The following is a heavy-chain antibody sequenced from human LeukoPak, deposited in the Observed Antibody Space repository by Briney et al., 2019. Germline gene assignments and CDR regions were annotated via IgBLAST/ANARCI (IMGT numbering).Heavy chain of an antibody. D-gene: IGHD3-10*01. CDR3: ARGRKVRGVAWWFDP. Sequence: ASVKVSCKASGYTFTSYDINWVRQATGQGLEWMGWMNPNSGNTGYAQKFQGRVTMTRNTSTSTASMELSSLTSEDTALYYCARGRKVRGVAWWFDPWGQGTLVTVSS. V-gene: IGHV1-8*01. CDR1: GYTFTSYD. J-gene: IGHJ5*02. CDR2: MNPNSGNT.